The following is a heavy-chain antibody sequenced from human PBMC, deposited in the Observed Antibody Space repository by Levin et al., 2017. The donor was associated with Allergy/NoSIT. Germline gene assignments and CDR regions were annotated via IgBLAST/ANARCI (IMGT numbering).Heavy chain of an antibody. J-gene: IGHJ2*01. CDR3: ARQYSGSNYGNWYFDL. D-gene: IGHD1-26*01. V-gene: IGHV4-59*08. CDR1: GGSISSYY. Sequence: SETLSLTCTVSGGSISSYYWSWIRQPPGKGLEWIGYIYYSGSTNYNPSLKSRVTISVDTSKNQFSLKLSSVTAADTAVYYCARQYSGSNYGNWYFDLWGRGTLVTVSS. CDR2: IYYSGST.